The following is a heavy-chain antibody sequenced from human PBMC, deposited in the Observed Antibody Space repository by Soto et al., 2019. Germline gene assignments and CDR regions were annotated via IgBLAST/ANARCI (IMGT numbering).Heavy chain of an antibody. Sequence: GGSLRLSCAASGFTFSSYWMHWVRQAPGKGLVWVSRINSDGSSTSYADSVKGRFTISRDNAKNTLYLQMNSLRAEDTAVYYCARYPVVPAARRADAFDIWGQGTMVTVSS. CDR1: GFTFSSYW. D-gene: IGHD2-2*01. V-gene: IGHV3-74*01. CDR3: ARYPVVPAARRADAFDI. J-gene: IGHJ3*02. CDR2: INSDGSST.